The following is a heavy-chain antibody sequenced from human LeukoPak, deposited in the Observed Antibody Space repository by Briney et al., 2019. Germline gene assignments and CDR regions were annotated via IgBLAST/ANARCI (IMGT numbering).Heavy chain of an antibody. Sequence: PGGCLRLSCAASGFTFSNHAMSWVRQAPGKGLEWVSTISGSGGNTYYADSVKGRFTISRDNSKNTQYLQMSSLRADDTALYYCAKVLSGWYGTDYWGQGTLVTVSS. CDR3: AKVLSGWYGTDY. CDR1: GFTFSNHA. V-gene: IGHV3-23*01. D-gene: IGHD6-19*01. J-gene: IGHJ4*02. CDR2: ISGSGGNT.